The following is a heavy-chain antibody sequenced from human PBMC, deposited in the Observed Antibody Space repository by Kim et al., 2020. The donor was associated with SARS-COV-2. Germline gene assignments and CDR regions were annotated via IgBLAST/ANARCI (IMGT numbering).Heavy chain of an antibody. CDR1: GFTFSSYA. Sequence: GGSLILSCAASGFTFSSYAMHWVRQAPGKGLEWVAVISYDGSNKYYADSVKGRFTISRDNSKNTLYLQMNSLRAEDTAVYYCARAYLAAAAIHWGQGTLVTVSS. CDR2: ISYDGSNK. CDR3: ARAYLAAAAIH. J-gene: IGHJ4*02. D-gene: IGHD6-13*01. V-gene: IGHV3-30*04.